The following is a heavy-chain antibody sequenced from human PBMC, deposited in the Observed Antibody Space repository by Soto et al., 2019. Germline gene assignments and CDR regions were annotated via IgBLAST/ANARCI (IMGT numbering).Heavy chain of an antibody. Sequence: ASVKVSCKASGYTFTSYGISWVRQAPGQGLEWMGWISAYNGNTNNAQKLQGRVTMTTDTSTSTAYMELRSLRSDDTAVYYCARGYQLLRFYYYYGMDVWGQGTTVTVSS. CDR2: ISAYNGNT. V-gene: IGHV1-18*01. D-gene: IGHD2-2*01. J-gene: IGHJ6*02. CDR1: GYTFTSYG. CDR3: ARGYQLLRFYYYYGMDV.